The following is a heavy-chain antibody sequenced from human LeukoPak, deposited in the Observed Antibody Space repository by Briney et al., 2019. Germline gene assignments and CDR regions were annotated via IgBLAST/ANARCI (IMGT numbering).Heavy chain of an antibody. CDR3: ARGGGKYYDFWSGSEDY. V-gene: IGHV4-59*01. D-gene: IGHD3-3*01. CDR1: GGSISSYY. Sequence: SETLSLTCTVSGGSISSYYWSWIRQPPGKGLEWIGYIYYSGSTNYNPSLKSQVTISVDTSKNQFSLKLSSVTAADTAVYYCARGGGKYYDFWSGSEDYWGQGTLVTVSS. CDR2: IYYSGST. J-gene: IGHJ4*02.